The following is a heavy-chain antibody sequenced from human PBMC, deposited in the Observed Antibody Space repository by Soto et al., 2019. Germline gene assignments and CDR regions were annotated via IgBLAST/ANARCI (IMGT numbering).Heavy chain of an antibody. CDR2: ISYSGST. V-gene: IGHV4-39*07. CDR3: ARDALSRDSI. J-gene: IGHJ4*02. CDR1: GGSISSSSYY. D-gene: IGHD3-22*01. Sequence: PSETLSLTCTVSGGSISSSSYYWGWIRQPPGKGLEWIGSISYSGSTYYNPSLESRVTISVDTSKNQFSLKLSSVTAADTAVYYCARDALSRDSIWGQGTLVTVSS.